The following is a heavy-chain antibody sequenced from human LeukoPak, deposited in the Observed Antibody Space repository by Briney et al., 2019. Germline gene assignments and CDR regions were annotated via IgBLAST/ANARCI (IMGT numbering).Heavy chain of an antibody. CDR2: ISDSGLTT. CDR1: GFTFRNFG. Sequence: GGSLRLSCAASGFTFRNFGMTWVRQVPGKGLEWVSTISDSGLTTHYADSVKGRFTISRDNSRSTFYLHMSSLRAEDTAIYYCAKDPSTFLTTGWYFDLWGRGTLVTVSS. V-gene: IGHV3-23*01. D-gene: IGHD4-17*01. J-gene: IGHJ2*01. CDR3: AKDPSTFLTTGWYFDL.